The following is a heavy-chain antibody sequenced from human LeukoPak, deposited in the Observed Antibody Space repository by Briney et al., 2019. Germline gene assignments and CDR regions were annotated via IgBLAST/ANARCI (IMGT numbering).Heavy chain of an antibody. V-gene: IGHV1-24*01. D-gene: IGHD2-2*01. CDR2: FDPEDGET. CDR3: ATEYQLLSKDAFDI. Sequence: ASVKVSCKVSGYTLTELSMHWVRQAPGKGLEWMGGFDPEDGETIYAQKFQGRVTMTEDTSTDTAYMELSSLRSEDTAVYYCATEYQLLSKDAFDIWGQGTMVTVSS. CDR1: GYTLTELS. J-gene: IGHJ3*02.